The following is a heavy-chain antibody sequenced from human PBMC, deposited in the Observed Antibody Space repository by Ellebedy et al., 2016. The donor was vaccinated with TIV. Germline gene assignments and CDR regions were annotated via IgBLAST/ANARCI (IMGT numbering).Heavy chain of an antibody. D-gene: IGHD6-19*01. J-gene: IGHJ4*02. CDR3: ARDVPKTEAGVAFDY. Sequence: SETLSLXXTVSGGSISTYYWGWIRQFPGKGLGWIGYIYQSGSTNYNPSLKSRVTISVDTSKNKFSLKLISVTAADAALYYCARDVPKTEAGVAFDYWGQGILVTVSS. V-gene: IGHV4-59*13. CDR2: IYQSGST. CDR1: GGSISTYY.